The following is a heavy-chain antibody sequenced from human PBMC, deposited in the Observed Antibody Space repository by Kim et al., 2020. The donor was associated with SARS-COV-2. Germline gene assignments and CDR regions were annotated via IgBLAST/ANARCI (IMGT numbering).Heavy chain of an antibody. CDR2: IYSGGSP. CDR3: ERVPTGRYTHFDY. D-gene: IGHD1-20*01. CDR1: GFTVSNNY. J-gene: IGHJ4*02. Sequence: GGSLRLSCAASGFTVSNNYMTWVRQAPGKGLEWVSIIYSGGSPSYADSLKGRFTFSRDNSKNTLYLQMNSLRAEDTAVYYCERVPTGRYTHFDYWGQGTLVTVSS. V-gene: IGHV3-66*01.